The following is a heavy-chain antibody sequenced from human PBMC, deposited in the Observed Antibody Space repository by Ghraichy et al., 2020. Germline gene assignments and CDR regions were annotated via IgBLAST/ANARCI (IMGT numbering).Heavy chain of an antibody. D-gene: IGHD3-3*01. CDR1: GGSISSGGYY. CDR2: IYYSGST. J-gene: IGHJ4*02. V-gene: IGHV4-31*03. Sequence: SETLSLTCTVSGGSISSGGYYWSWIRQHPGKGLEWIGYIYYSGSTYYNPSLKSRVTISVDTSKNQFSLKLSSVTAADTAVYYCARGLSQSGTHYDFWSGYLTAPCFDYWGQGTLVTVSS. CDR3: ARGLSQSGTHYDFWSGYLTAPCFDY.